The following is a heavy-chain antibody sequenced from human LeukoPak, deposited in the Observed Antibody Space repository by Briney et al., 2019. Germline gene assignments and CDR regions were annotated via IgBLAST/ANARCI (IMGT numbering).Heavy chain of an antibody. J-gene: IGHJ6*02. CDR2: ISGSGGST. D-gene: IGHD3-9*01. Sequence: GGSLRLSCAASGFTFSSYAMSWVRQAPGKGLEWVSAISGSGGSTYYADSVKGRFTISRDNSKNTLYLQMNSLRAEDTAVYYCAKSGSVLRYLDWSRRPYYYYGMDVWGQGTTVTVSS. CDR1: GFTFSSYA. V-gene: IGHV3-23*01. CDR3: AKSGSVLRYLDWSRRPYYYYGMDV.